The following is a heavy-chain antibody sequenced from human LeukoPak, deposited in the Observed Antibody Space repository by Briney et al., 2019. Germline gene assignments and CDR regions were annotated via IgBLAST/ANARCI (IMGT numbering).Heavy chain of an antibody. Sequence: PGGSLRLSCAASGFTFSSYSMNWVRQAPGKGLEWVSSISSSSSYIYYADSVKGRFTISRDNAKNSLYLQMNSLRAEDTAVYYCARVGRYDSSGYYYRVVDYWGQGTLVTVSS. CDR1: GFTFSSYS. V-gene: IGHV3-21*01. CDR3: ARVGRYDSSGYYYRVVDY. J-gene: IGHJ4*02. D-gene: IGHD3-22*01. CDR2: ISSSSSYI.